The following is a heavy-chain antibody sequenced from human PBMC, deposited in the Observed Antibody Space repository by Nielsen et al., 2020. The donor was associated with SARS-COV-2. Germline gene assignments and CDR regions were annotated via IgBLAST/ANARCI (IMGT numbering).Heavy chain of an antibody. D-gene: IGHD3-3*01. Sequence: GGSLRLSCAASGGTFSSYAISWVRQAPGQGLEWMGGIIPIFGTANYAQKFQGRVTITADESTSTAYMELSSLRSEDTAVYYCARTSRGRFLEWLFTDAFDIWGQGTMVTVSS. CDR3: ARTSRGRFLEWLFTDAFDI. J-gene: IGHJ3*02. CDR1: GGTFSSYA. V-gene: IGHV1-69*01. CDR2: IIPIFGTA.